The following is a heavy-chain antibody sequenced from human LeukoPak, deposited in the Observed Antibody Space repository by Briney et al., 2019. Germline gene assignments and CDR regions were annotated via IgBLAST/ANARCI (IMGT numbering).Heavy chain of an antibody. V-gene: IGHV1-2*02. Sequence: ASVKVSCKASGYTFTGYYMHWVRQAPGQGLEWMGWINPNSGGTNYAQKFQGRVTMTRDTSISTAYMELSRLRSDDTAVYYCASVAAAGTDRGYFDYWGQGTLVTVSS. CDR1: GYTFTGYY. CDR2: INPNSGGT. D-gene: IGHD6-13*01. CDR3: ASVAAAGTDRGYFDY. J-gene: IGHJ4*02.